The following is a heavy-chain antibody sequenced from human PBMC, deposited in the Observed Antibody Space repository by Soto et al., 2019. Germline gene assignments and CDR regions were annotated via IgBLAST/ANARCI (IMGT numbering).Heavy chain of an antibody. V-gene: IGHV4-38-2*01. CDR2: IYHSGST. CDR3: ASSLSWNWFDP. CDR1: GCAISSGYY. Sequence: SEALSLTCPVSGCAISSGYYWGWIRQPPGKGLEWIGEIYHSGSTNYNPSLKSRVTISVDKSKNQFSLQLTSVTAADTAVYYCASSLSWNWFDPWGQGTLVTVSS. D-gene: IGHD6-13*01. J-gene: IGHJ5*02.